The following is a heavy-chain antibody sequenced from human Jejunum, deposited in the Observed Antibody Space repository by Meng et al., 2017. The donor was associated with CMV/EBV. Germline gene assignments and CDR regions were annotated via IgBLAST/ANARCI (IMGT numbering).Heavy chain of an antibody. CDR1: GGSISNADHY. J-gene: IGHJ4*02. Sequence: QVPLHGSAPQRVTPSKTPSLTCTVPGGSISNADHYWSWIRQSPVKGLEWIAYIHYSGSNLYSPSLKSRVIISIDTSKNQFSLSVNSVTAADTAVYYCAKERRDGYNRVDYWGQGILVTVSS. V-gene: IGHV4-30-4*08. CDR3: AKERRDGYNRVDY. D-gene: IGHD5-24*01. CDR2: IHYSGSN.